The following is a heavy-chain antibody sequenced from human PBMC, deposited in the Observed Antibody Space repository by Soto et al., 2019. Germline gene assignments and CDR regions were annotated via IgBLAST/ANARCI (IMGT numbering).Heavy chain of an antibody. CDR1: GDSVSNNNAA. V-gene: IGHV6-1*02. CDR3: AKDFNNSPTYGMDV. CDR2: TYYRAKWFN. D-gene: IGHD1-1*01. J-gene: IGHJ6*02. Sequence: QLQQSGPGLVKPSQTLSLTCAISGDSVSNNNAAWNWIRQSPSRGLEWLGRTYYRAKWFNDYAVSVASRITINSDTSRNQFSLHLNSVTPEDTAIYDCAKDFNNSPTYGMDVWGQGITVTVSS.